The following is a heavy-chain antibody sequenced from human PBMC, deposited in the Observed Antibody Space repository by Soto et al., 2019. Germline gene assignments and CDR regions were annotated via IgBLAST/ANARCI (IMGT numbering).Heavy chain of an antibody. CDR2: IIPILGIA. V-gene: IGHV1-69*08. Sequence: QVQLVQSGAEVKKPGSSVKVSCKASGGTFSSYTISWVRQAPGQGLEWMGRIIPILGIANYAQKFQGRVTITADKSTSTAYMELSSLRSEDTAVYYCARDALYCSGGSCYYYYYGMDVWGQGTTVTVSS. CDR1: GGTFSSYT. CDR3: ARDALYCSGGSCYYYYYGMDV. D-gene: IGHD2-15*01. J-gene: IGHJ6*02.